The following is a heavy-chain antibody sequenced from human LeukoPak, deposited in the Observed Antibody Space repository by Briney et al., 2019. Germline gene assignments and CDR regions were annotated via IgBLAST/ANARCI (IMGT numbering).Heavy chain of an antibody. CDR1: GYTFTGYY. V-gene: IGHV1-2*02. CDR2: INPNSGGT. CDR3: ARGASGVYTVTTSWFDP. Sequence: ASVKVSCKASGYTFTGYYMHWVRQAPGQGLEWLGWINPNSGGTNYAQKFQGRVTMTRDTSISTAYMELSRLRSDDTAVYYCARGASGVYTVTTSWFDPWGQGTLVTVSS. J-gene: IGHJ5*02. D-gene: IGHD4-17*01.